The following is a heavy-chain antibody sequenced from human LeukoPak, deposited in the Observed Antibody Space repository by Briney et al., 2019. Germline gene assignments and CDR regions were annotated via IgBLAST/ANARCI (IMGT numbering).Heavy chain of an antibody. J-gene: IGHJ4*02. CDR1: GFTFRSYT. CDR3: ARRNVVVGGLDY. V-gene: IGHV3-21*01. Sequence: TGGSLRLSCAASGFTFRSYTMNWVRQAPGKGREWVSSISGSRTFIYYGDSVKGRFSISRDNARNSLSLQMDSLRAEDTAVYYCARRNVVVGGLDYWGQGTLVTVSA. CDR2: ISGSRTFI. D-gene: IGHD2-21*01.